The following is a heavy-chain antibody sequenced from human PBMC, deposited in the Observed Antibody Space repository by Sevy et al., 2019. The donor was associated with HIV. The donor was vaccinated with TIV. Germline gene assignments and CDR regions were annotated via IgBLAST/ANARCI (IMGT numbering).Heavy chain of an antibody. D-gene: IGHD2-2*01. CDR2: INSDGGNT. CDR3: ARVPSLYCSSTSCYGAYYYYGMDV. V-gene: IGHV3-74*01. CDR1: GFTFSSYW. J-gene: IGHJ6*02. Sequence: GGSLRLSCAASGFTFSSYWMHWVRQAPGKGLVWVSRINSDGGNTSYADSVKGRFTISRDNAKNTLYLQMNSLRAEDTAVYYCARVPSLYCSSTSCYGAYYYYGMDVWGQGTTVTVSS.